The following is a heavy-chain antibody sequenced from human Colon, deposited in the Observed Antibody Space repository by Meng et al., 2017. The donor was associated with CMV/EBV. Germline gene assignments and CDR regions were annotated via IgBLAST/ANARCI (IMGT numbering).Heavy chain of an antibody. Sequence: GESLKISCAASGFSFDTFWMYWVRQGPGKGLEWVARVKYDGTKTDYADSVKGRFTVSRDNSKNTLYLQMNSLRAEDTAVYYCARESPRYDFWSGYYTTGGGMDVWGQGTTVTVSS. CDR2: VKYDGTKT. CDR1: GFSFDTFW. J-gene: IGHJ6*02. V-gene: IGHV3-30*14. CDR3: ARESPRYDFWSGYYTTGGGMDV. D-gene: IGHD3-3*01.